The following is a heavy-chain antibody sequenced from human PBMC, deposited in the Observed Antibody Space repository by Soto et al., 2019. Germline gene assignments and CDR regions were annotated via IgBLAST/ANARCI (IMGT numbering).Heavy chain of an antibody. V-gene: IGHV2-5*02. Sequence: QITLNESGPTQVKPRQTLTLTCTFSGFSLTTSGVGVGWIRQSPGKAPEWLALIYWDDDKRYSPSLKSRLISTKDPSKNQVVQTMADLDPADIATYYCAHRVLRTVFGLVTTTAIYFDFWGQGTPVAVSS. CDR2: IYWDDDK. CDR3: AHRVLRTVFGLVTTTAIYFDF. J-gene: IGHJ4*02. CDR1: GFSLTTSGVG. D-gene: IGHD3-3*01.